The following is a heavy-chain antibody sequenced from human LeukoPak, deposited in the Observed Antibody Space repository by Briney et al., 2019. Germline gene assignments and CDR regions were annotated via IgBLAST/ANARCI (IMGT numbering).Heavy chain of an antibody. CDR3: ARGSPSIAVGDY. CDR1: GGSFSGYY. D-gene: IGHD6-19*01. CDR2: INHSGST. J-gene: IGHJ4*02. Sequence: PSETLTLTCAVYGGSFSGYYWSWIRQPPGKGLEWIGEINHSGSTNYNPPLKSRVTISVDTSKNQFSLKLSSVTAADTAVYYCARGSPSIAVGDYWGQGTLVTVSS. V-gene: IGHV4-34*01.